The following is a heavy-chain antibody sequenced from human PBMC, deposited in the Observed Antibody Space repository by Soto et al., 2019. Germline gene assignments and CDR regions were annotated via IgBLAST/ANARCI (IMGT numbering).Heavy chain of an antibody. Sequence: ASVKVSCKASGYTFTSYYMHWVRQAPGQGLEWMGIINPSGGSTSYAQKFQGRVTMTRDTSTSTVYMELSSLRSEDTAVYYCARDTPVAPTILGVVIMDPWFDPWGQGTLVTVSS. V-gene: IGHV1-46*01. D-gene: IGHD3-3*01. CDR2: INPSGGST. CDR1: GYTFTSYY. CDR3: ARDTPVAPTILGVVIMDPWFDP. J-gene: IGHJ5*02.